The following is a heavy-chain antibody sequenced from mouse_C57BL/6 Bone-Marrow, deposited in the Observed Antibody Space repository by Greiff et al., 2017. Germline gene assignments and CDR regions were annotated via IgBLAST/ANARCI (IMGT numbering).Heavy chain of an antibody. CDR2: ISGGGGNT. Sequence: DVQLVESGGGLVKPGGSLKLSCAASGFTFSSYTMSWVRQTPEQRLEWVATISGGGGNTYYPDSVKGRFTISRDNAKNTLYLQMSSLRSEDTALYYCARQDYYGSSLGYWGQGTTLTVSS. D-gene: IGHD1-1*01. CDR3: ARQDYYGSSLGY. CDR1: GFTFSSYT. V-gene: IGHV5-9*01. J-gene: IGHJ2*01.